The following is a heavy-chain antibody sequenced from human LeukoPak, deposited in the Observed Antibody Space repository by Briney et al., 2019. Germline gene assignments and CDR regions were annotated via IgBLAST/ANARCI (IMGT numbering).Heavy chain of an antibody. CDR1: GLTFSDYD. D-gene: IGHD3-10*01. Sequence: GGSLRLSCAASGLTFSDYDMNWVRQAPGKGLEWVAGVSGSGADTYYADSVKGRFTISRDNSRTTLYLQMISLRADDTAVYYCAKSYNNPTVAVRVRGVIPYFDYWGQGSLVTVSS. CDR3: AKSYNNPTVAVRVRGVIPYFDY. J-gene: IGHJ4*02. CDR2: VSGSGADT. V-gene: IGHV3-23*01.